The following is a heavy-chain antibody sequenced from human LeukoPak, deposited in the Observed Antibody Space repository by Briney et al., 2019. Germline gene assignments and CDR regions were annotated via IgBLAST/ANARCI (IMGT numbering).Heavy chain of an antibody. V-gene: IGHV3-23*01. Sequence: GGSLRLSCAASGFTFSSYAMSWVRQAPGKGLEWVSAISGSGGSTYCADSVKGRFTISRDNSKNTLYLQMNSLRAEDTAVYYCAKYLRYSSGWYSIDYWGQGTLVTVSS. CDR2: ISGSGGST. CDR1: GFTFSSYA. J-gene: IGHJ4*02. CDR3: AKYLRYSSGWYSIDY. D-gene: IGHD6-19*01.